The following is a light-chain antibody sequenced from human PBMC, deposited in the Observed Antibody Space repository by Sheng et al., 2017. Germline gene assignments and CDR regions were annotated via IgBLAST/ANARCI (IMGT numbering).Light chain of an antibody. J-gene: IGLJ3*02. CDR1: NIGSKS. Sequence: SYVLTQPPSVSVAPGETARITCGGSNIGSKSVHWYQQRPGQATVLVVFDNADRPSGIPERFSGSNSGNTATLTISRVEAGDEADYYCQVWDNSSDDYWVFGGGTKLTVL. V-gene: IGLV3-21*02. CDR3: QVWDNSSDDYWV. CDR2: DNA.